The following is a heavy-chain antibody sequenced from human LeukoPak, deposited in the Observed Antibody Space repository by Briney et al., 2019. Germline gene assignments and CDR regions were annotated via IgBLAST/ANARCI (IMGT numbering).Heavy chain of an antibody. D-gene: IGHD6-19*01. CDR3: AKGPLIEVAGTTWDY. CDR1: GFSFSSHA. Sequence: GGSLRLSCEASGFSFSSHAMGWVRQAPGKGLEWVSAISGSGINTYYADSVKGRFTISRDNSENTLYLQMNSLRVEDTAVYYCAKGPLIEVAGTTWDYWGQGTLVTVSS. CDR2: ISGSGINT. V-gene: IGHV3-23*01. J-gene: IGHJ4*02.